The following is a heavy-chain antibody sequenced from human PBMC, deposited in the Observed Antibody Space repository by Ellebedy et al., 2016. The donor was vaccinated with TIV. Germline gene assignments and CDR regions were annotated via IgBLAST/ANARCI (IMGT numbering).Heavy chain of an antibody. CDR2: ISSSGTNI. CDR3: ARQGDYDSGYGMDL. Sequence: GESLKISCAGSGFTVSDYFMSWVRQAPGKGLEWISYISSSGTNIYYADSVKGRFTISRDNAKNSVYLQMNSLRAEDTAVYYCARQGDYDSGYGMDLWGQGTTVTASS. CDR1: GFTVSDYF. D-gene: IGHD3-22*01. J-gene: IGHJ6*02. V-gene: IGHV3-11*01.